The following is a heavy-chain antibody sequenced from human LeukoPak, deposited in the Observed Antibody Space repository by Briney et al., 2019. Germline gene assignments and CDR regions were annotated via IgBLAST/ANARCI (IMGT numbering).Heavy chain of an antibody. CDR1: GYTFTTYE. CDR3: ARLGGSGRRYYYYMDV. J-gene: IGHJ6*03. Sequence: ASVKVSCKASGYTFTTYEIYWVRQATGQGLEWEGWMSPNSGNTVYAQKFQGRVTITRNISISTVYLELSSLRSEDTAVYYCARLGGSGRRYYYYMDVWGKGTTVTISS. D-gene: IGHD3-10*01. CDR2: MSPNSGNT. V-gene: IGHV1-8*03.